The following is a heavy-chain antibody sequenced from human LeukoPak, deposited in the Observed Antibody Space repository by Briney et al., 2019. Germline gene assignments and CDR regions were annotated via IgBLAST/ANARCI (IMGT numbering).Heavy chain of an antibody. CDR3: AKVYCSGGNCYSYFDY. CDR1: GFTFSSNS. J-gene: IGHJ4*02. D-gene: IGHD2-15*01. V-gene: IGHV3-23*05. CDR2: INYSGNNA. Sequence: HPGGSLRLSCAASGFTFSSNSMGWVRQAPGKGLEWVSAINYSGNNAYYADSAKGRFTISRDNSKNTLYLQMHSLRAEDTAIYYCAKVYCSGGNCYSYFDYWGQGTLVTVAS.